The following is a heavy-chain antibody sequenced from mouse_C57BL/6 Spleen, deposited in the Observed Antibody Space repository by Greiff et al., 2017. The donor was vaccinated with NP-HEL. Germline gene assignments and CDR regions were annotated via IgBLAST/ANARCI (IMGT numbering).Heavy chain of an antibody. CDR3: ARQLGFNWYFEV. V-gene: IGHV1-39*01. CDR1: GYSFTDYN. CDR2: INPNYGTT. D-gene: IGHD4-1*02. Sequence: VQLKESGPELVKPGASVKISCTASGYSFTDYNMNWVKQSNGKSLEWIGVINPNYGTTSYNQKFKGKATLTVAQSSSTAYMQLNSLTSEDSAVYYCARQLGFNWYFEVWGTGTTVTVSS. J-gene: IGHJ1*03.